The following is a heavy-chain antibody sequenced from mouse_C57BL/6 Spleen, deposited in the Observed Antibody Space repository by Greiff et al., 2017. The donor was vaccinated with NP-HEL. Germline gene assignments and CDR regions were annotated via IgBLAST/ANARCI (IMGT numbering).Heavy chain of an antibody. D-gene: IGHD2-4*01. V-gene: IGHV1-26*01. Sequence: AQLQQSGPELVKPGASVKISCKASGYTFTDYYMNWVKQSHGKSLEWIGDINPNNGGTSYNQKFKGKATLTVDKSSSTAYMELRSLTSEDSAVYYCARSTMITKAWFAYWGQGTLVTVSA. J-gene: IGHJ3*01. CDR1: GYTFTDYY. CDR3: ARSTMITKAWFAY. CDR2: INPNNGGT.